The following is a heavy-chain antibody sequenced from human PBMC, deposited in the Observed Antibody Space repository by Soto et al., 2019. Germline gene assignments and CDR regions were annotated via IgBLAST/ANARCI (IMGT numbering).Heavy chain of an antibody. V-gene: IGHV1-46*01. CDR2: INASGGNT. CDR3: ASGMYYYDSSAPGWFDP. J-gene: IGHJ5*02. CDR1: GYIFTSYY. Sequence: ASVTVSCKASGYIFTSYYMHWVRQAPGQGLEWMGIINASGGNTNYAQKFQGRVTITRDTSASTAYMELSSLRSEDTAVYYCASGMYYYDSSAPGWFDPWGQGTLVTVSS. D-gene: IGHD3-22*01.